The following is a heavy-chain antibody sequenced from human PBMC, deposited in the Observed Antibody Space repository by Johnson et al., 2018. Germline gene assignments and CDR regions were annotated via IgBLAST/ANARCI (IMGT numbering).Heavy chain of an antibody. V-gene: IGHV3-30-3*01. D-gene: IGHD6-19*01. CDR2: ISYDGSNK. CDR1: GFTFSSYA. CDR3: GRDSRYSGGWRGNDYYYYMDV. J-gene: IGHJ6*03. Sequence: VQLVESGGGVVQPGRSLRLSCAASGFTFSSYAMHWVRQAPGKGLEWVAVISYDGSNKYYADSVKGRFTISRDNSKNTVYLQMNSLRAEDTAVYYCGRDSRYSGGWRGNDYYYYMDVWGKGTTVTVSS.